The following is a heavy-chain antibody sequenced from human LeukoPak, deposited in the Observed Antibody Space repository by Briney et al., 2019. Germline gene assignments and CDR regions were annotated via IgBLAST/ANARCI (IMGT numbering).Heavy chain of an antibody. CDR2: IYPDDSET. CDR1: GHSFTSYW. D-gene: IGHD3-22*01. Sequence: GESLKISCKDSGHSFTSYWIGWVRQMPGKGLEYMGMIYPDDSETKYSPSFQGQVTISADKSITTAYLQWSSLKVSDSAMYYCATWDYYDISGDYTYKWFDPWGQGTLVTVSS. V-gene: IGHV5-51*01. J-gene: IGHJ5*02. CDR3: ATWDYYDISGDYTYKWFDP.